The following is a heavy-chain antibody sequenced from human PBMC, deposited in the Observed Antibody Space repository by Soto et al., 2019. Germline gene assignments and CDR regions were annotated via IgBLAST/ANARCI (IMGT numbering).Heavy chain of an antibody. Sequence: SETLSLTCTVSGGSISSSSYYWGWIRQPPGKGLEWIGSIYYSGSTYYNPSLKSRVTISVDTSKNQLSLKLSSVTAADTAVYYCARGGITMIVGSFDYWGQGTLVTVSS. CDR2: IYYSGST. J-gene: IGHJ4*02. CDR3: ARGGITMIVGSFDY. CDR1: GGSISSSSYY. D-gene: IGHD3-22*01. V-gene: IGHV4-39*01.